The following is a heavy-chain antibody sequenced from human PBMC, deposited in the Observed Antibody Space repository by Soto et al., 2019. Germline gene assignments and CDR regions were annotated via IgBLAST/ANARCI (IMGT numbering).Heavy chain of an antibody. CDR2: IGASGTTT. J-gene: IGHJ4*02. CDR1: VFSFGRHA. D-gene: IGHD5-18*01. V-gene: IGHV3-23*01. CDR3: AKDRYSTAMDHTYYFEC. Sequence: PGGSLRLSCASSVFSFGRHAMSCVRHSPGKWVEWVSAIGASGTTTYYADSVKGRFTISRDNSNNILYLQMNSLRAEETALYYCAKDRYSTAMDHTYYFECLGLGTRVSVSS.